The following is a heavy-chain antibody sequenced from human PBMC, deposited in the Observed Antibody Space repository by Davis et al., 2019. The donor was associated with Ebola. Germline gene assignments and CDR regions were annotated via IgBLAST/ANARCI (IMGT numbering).Heavy chain of an antibody. D-gene: IGHD5-12*01. CDR1: GGTFSSYA. CDR2: INAGIGNT. J-gene: IGHJ4*02. Sequence: ASVKVSCKAPGGTFSSYAISWVRQAPGQGLEWMGWINAGIGNTKYSQKFQGRVTITRDTSASTAYMELSSLRSEDTAVYYCAREGGADIVATTYFDYWGQGTLVTVSS. V-gene: IGHV1-3*01. CDR3: AREGGADIVATTYFDY.